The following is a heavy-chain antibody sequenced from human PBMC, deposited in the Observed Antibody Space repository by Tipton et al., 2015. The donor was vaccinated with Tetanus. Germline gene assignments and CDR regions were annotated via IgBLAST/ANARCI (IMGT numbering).Heavy chain of an antibody. J-gene: IGHJ5*02. V-gene: IGHV1-8*01. CDR3: AVVKSFRITMIADRFVP. Sequence: QLVQSGAEVKKPGASVKVSCKASGYTFTSYDINWVRQATGQGLEWMGWMNPNSGNTGYAQKFQGRVTMTRNTSISTAYMELSSLRSDVTAVCYCAVVKSFRITMIADRFVPWGQGPLVTVSS. CDR1: GYTFTSYD. CDR2: MNPNSGNT. D-gene: IGHD3-22*01.